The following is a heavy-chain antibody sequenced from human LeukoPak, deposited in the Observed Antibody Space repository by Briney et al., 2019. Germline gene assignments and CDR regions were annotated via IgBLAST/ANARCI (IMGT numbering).Heavy chain of an antibody. CDR1: GFTLSNYG. D-gene: IGHD1-26*01. V-gene: IGHV3-30*02. CDR3: AKVKTRVVGATTGAHGFDY. CDR2: IPFDGSNK. Sequence: AGGSLRLSCAASGFTLSNYGMHWVRQAPGKGLEWVAFIPFDGSNKNYADSVKGRFTISRDNANNSLFLQMNSLRVEDTAVYYCAKVKTRVVGATTGAHGFDYWGQGTLVTVSS. J-gene: IGHJ4*02.